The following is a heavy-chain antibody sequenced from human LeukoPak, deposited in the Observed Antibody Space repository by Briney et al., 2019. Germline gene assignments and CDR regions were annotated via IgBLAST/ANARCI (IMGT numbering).Heavy chain of an antibody. CDR3: ARRPPAYYQGSGTYFKGGFDY. D-gene: IGHD3-10*01. J-gene: IGHJ4*02. Sequence: KPSETLSLTCTVSGGSISSYYWSWIRQPPGRGLEWIGYIYYSGYTNYNPSLKSRVTISVDTSKNQFSLKLSSVTAADTAVYYCARRPPAYYQGSGTYFKGGFDYWGQGTLVTVSS. CDR1: GGSISSYY. CDR2: IYYSGYT. V-gene: IGHV4-59*01.